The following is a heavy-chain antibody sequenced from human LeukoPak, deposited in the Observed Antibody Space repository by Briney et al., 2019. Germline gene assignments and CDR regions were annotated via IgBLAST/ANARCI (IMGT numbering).Heavy chain of an antibody. CDR3: ARWEGYCSGGSCYPYYYYYMDV. J-gene: IGHJ6*03. V-gene: IGHV5-51*01. D-gene: IGHD2-15*01. Sequence: GESLKISCKGSGYSFTNYWIGWVREMPGKGLEWMGIIYPGDSDTRYSPSFQGQVTISADKSISTAYLQWSGLKASDTAMYYCARWEGYCSGGSCYPYYYYYMDVWGKGTTVTVSS. CDR1: GYSFTNYW. CDR2: IYPGDSDT.